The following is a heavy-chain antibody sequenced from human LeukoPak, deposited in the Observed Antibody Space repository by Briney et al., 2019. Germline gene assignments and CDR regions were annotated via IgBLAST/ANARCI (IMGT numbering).Heavy chain of an antibody. Sequence: ASVKVSCKASGYTFTSYAMHWVRQAPGQRLEWMGWINAGNGNTKYSQKFQGRDTITRDTSASTAYMELSSLRSEDTAVYYCARVGTRYYDIQPLFDYWGQGTLVTVSS. CDR2: INAGNGNT. CDR1: GYTFTSYA. CDR3: ARVGTRYYDIQPLFDY. D-gene: IGHD3-9*01. V-gene: IGHV1-3*01. J-gene: IGHJ4*02.